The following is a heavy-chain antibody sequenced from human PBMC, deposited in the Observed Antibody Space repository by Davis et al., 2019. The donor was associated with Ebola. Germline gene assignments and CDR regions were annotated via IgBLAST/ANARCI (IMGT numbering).Heavy chain of an antibody. CDR1: GFTFGDYA. CDR2: IKSKTDGGTT. V-gene: IGHV3-15*07. D-gene: IGHD5-18*01. CDR3: TTVWDTAMVTPHYYYYYGMDV. Sequence: GESLKISCTASGFTFGDYAMNWVRQAPGKGLEWVGRIKSKTDGGTTDYAAPVKGRFTISRDDSKNTLYLQMNSLKTEDTAVYYCTTVWDTAMVTPHYYYYYGMDVWGQETTVTVSS. J-gene: IGHJ6*02.